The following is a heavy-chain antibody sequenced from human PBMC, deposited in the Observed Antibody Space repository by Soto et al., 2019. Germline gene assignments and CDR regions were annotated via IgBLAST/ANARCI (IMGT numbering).Heavy chain of an antibody. CDR2: IIPIFGTA. D-gene: IGHD6-13*01. CDR1: GWTFSSYA. CDR3: ASDSSSWSSNWLDA. V-gene: IGHV1-69*13. J-gene: IGHJ5*02. Sequence: SVKVSCKASGWTFSSYAISWVRQARGQGLEWMGGIIPIFGTANYAQKFQGRVTITADESTSTAYMELSSLRSEDTAVYYCASDSSSWSSNWLDAWGQGILVTVSS.